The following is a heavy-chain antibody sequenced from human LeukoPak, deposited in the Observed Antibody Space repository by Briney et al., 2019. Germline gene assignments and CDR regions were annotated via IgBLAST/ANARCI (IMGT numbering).Heavy chain of an antibody. CDR3: AKMGATTGLY. CDR2: ISYDGSNK. Sequence: GGSLRLSCAASGFTFSSYAMHWVRQAPGKGLEWVAVISYDGSNKYYADSVKGRFTISRDNSKNTLYLQMNSLRAEDTAVYYCAKMGATTGLYWGQGTLVTVSS. CDR1: GFTFSSYA. J-gene: IGHJ4*02. D-gene: IGHD1-26*01. V-gene: IGHV3-30*18.